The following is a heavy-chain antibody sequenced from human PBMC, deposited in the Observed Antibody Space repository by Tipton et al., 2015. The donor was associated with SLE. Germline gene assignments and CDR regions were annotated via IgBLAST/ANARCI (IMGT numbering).Heavy chain of an antibody. CDR3: AKDRLAWDPLGLNFDC. J-gene: IGHJ4*02. CDR1: GFTFRSYA. CDR2: IIYTGGNT. V-gene: IGHV3-23*03. Sequence: SLRLSCAASGFTFRSYALNWVRQAPGKGLEWVSIIYTGGNTYYSDSVKGRFTISRDNSKNTLYLQMNGLRAEDTAVYYCAKDRLAWDPLGLNFDCWGQGTLVTVSS. D-gene: IGHD1-26*01.